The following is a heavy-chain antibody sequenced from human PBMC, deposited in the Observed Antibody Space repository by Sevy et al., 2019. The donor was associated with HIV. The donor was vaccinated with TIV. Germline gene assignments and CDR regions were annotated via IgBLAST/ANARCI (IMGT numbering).Heavy chain of an antibody. Sequence: KQSQTLSLTCSVTGGSIRRGDYFWGWIRQSPGKGLEWIGSITDSGSTYYNPSLKSQVTMSVDTSRNQFSLKLSSVTAADTAVQYCARLGGGYGNGWFYYYMDVWGKGTTVTVSS. D-gene: IGHD3-10*01. J-gene: IGHJ6*03. CDR3: ARLGGGYGNGWFYYYMDV. V-gene: IGHV4-39*01. CDR1: GGSIRRGDYF. CDR2: ITDSGST.